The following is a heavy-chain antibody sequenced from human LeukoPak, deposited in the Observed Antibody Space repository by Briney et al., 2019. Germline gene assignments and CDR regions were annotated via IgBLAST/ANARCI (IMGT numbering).Heavy chain of an antibody. CDR1: GGSLTTTAYY. CDR2: VFYSGAT. J-gene: IGHJ4*02. V-gene: IGHV4-39*01. D-gene: IGHD1-26*01. Sequence: SETLSLTCTVSGGSLTTTAYYWGWLRQPPGKGLEWIGNVFYSGATYYNPSLESRLIMSVDTSKNQFSLNLSSVTAADTAIYYCARLGYSNGYIDNWGQGTLVTVAS. CDR3: ARLGYSNGYIDN.